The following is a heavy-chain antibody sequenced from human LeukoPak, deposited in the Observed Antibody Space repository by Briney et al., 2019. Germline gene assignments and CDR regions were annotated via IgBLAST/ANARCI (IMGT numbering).Heavy chain of an antibody. Sequence: PGGSLRLSCAASGFTFSSYGMSWVRQAPGKGLEWVSAISGSGGSTYYADSVKGRFTISRDNSKNTLYLQMNSLRAEDTAVYYCAREGEMATIGSLDYWGQGTLVTVSS. CDR3: AREGEMATIGSLDY. J-gene: IGHJ4*02. CDR2: ISGSGGST. V-gene: IGHV3-23*01. D-gene: IGHD5-24*01. CDR1: GFTFSSYG.